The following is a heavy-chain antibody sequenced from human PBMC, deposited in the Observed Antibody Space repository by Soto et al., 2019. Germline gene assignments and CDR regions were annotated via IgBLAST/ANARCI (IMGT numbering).Heavy chain of an antibody. CDR1: GGSFSGHY. J-gene: IGHJ6*02. CDR2: INPSGST. D-gene: IGHD3-3*01. CDR3: ARGGFTIYDYALDV. Sequence: SETLSLTXAVDGGSFSGHYWSWIRQPPGKGLEWIGEINPSGSTKYNPSLKSRVTISADTSRNQFSLKLSTVTAADTAVFYCARGGFTIYDYALDVWGQGTTVTVS. V-gene: IGHV4-34*01.